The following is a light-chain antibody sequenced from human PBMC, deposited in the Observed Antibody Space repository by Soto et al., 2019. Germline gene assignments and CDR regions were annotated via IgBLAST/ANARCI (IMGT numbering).Light chain of an antibody. V-gene: IGKV1-5*03. CDR3: HHYNDYSWT. J-gene: IGKJ1*01. CDR1: QSISIW. CDR2: GTS. Sequence: DIHMTQSTSTLSASVGDRVTITCRASQSISIWLAWYQQKPGRAPNLLIYGTSSLESGVPSRFSGSGSGTEFTLTISSLQPDDFATYYCHHYNDYSWTFGQGTKVEIK.